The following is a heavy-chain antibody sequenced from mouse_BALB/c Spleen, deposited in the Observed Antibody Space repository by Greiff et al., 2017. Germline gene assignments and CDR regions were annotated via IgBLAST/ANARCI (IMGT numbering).Heavy chain of an antibody. CDR2: ISSGGST. CDR3: ASVYYDNVMDY. V-gene: IGHV5-6-5*01. J-gene: IGHJ4*01. Sequence: EVQVVESGGGLVKPGRSLNLSCAASGFSFSRYAMSWVRQTPEKRLEWVASISSGGSTYYPDSVKGRFTISRDNARNILYLQMSSLRSEDTAMYYCASVYYDNVMDYWGQGTSVTVSS. D-gene: IGHD2-4*01. CDR1: GFSFSRYA.